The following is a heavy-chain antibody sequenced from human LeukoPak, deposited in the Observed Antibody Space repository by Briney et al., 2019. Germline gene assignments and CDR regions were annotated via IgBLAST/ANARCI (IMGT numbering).Heavy chain of an antibody. J-gene: IGHJ4*02. CDR1: GFTFDDYA. Sequence: GGSRRLSCAASGFTFDDYAMHWVRQAPGKGLEWVSGISWNSGSIGYADSVKGRFTISRDNAKNSLYLQMNSLRAEDTALYYCAKDIANYYDSSGPDAGIFDYWGQGTLVTVSS. CDR3: AKDIANYYDSSGPDAGIFDY. D-gene: IGHD3-22*01. V-gene: IGHV3-9*01. CDR2: ISWNSGSI.